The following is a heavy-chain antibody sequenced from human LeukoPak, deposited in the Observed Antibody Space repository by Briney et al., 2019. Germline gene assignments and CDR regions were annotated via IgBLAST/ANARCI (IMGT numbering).Heavy chain of an antibody. Sequence: SVKLSCKASGATFSSYAISWVRQAPGQGLEWMGGIILIFGTANYAQKSQGRVTITADESTSTAYMELSSLRSEDTAVYYCARGICYARYYYYYMDVWGKGTTVTVSS. CDR3: ARGICYARYYYYYMDV. D-gene: IGHD2-2*01. J-gene: IGHJ6*03. CDR2: IILIFGTA. CDR1: GATFSSYA. V-gene: IGHV1-69*01.